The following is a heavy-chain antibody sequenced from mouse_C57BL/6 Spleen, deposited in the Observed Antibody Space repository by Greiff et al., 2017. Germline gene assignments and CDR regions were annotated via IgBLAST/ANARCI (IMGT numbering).Heavy chain of an antibody. V-gene: IGHV1-82*01. CDR2: IYPGDGDT. CDR1: GYAFRSSW. D-gene: IGHD2-14*01. CDR3: ARSVRYAAMDY. Sequence: VQLQQSGPELVKPGASVKISCKASGYAFRSSWMNWVKQRPGKGLEWIGRIYPGDGDTNYNGKFKGKATLTADKSSSTAYMQLSSLTSADSAVYFCARSVRYAAMDYWGQGTSVTVSS. J-gene: IGHJ4*01.